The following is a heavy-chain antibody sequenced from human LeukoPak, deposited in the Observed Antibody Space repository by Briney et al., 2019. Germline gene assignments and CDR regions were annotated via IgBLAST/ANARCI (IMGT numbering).Heavy chain of an antibody. CDR3: ARDPDYGDYRDWFDP. D-gene: IGHD4-17*01. V-gene: IGHV1-18*01. CDR2: ISAYNGNT. CDR1: GYTFTSYG. J-gene: IGHJ5*02. Sequence: ASVKVSCKASGYTFTSYGISWVRQAPGQGLEWMGWISAYNGNTNYAQKLQGRVTMTTDTSTSTAYMELRSLRSDDTAVYYCARDPDYGDYRDWFDPWGQGTLVTVSS.